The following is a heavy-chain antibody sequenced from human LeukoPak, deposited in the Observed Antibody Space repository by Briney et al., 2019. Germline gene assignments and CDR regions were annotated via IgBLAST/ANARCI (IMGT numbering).Heavy chain of an antibody. D-gene: IGHD3-22*01. CDR3: ARDSDDSSGYYIDY. J-gene: IGHJ4*02. CDR2: IWYDGSNK. CDR1: GFTFSSYG. V-gene: IGHV3-33*01. Sequence: GRSLRLSCTASGFTFSSYGMHWVRQAPGKGLEWVAVIWYDGSNKYYADSVKGRFTISRDNSKNTLYLQMNSLRDEDTAVYYCARDSDDSSGYYIDYWGQGTLVTVSS.